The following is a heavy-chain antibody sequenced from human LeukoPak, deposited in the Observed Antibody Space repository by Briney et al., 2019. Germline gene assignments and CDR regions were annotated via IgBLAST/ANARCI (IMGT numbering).Heavy chain of an antibody. D-gene: IGHD1-7*01. Sequence: GASVKVSCKASRGTFNNYAISWVRQAPGQGLEWMGGIIPIFGSATYAQKFQGRVTITTDESTNTAYMELSSLRSDDTAVYYCTSNEYNWNLKYYYYMDVWGEGTTVTVSS. CDR2: IIPIFGSA. J-gene: IGHJ6*03. V-gene: IGHV1-69*05. CDR1: RGTFNNYA. CDR3: TSNEYNWNLKYYYYMDV.